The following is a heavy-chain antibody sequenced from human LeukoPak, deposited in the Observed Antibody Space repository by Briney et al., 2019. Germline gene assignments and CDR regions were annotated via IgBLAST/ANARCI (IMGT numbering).Heavy chain of an antibody. CDR2: IKQNGAEE. J-gene: IGHJ3*02. Sequence: PGGSLRLSGTASGFIFRSFWMSWVRQAPGKRLEWVANIKQNGAEEYYLDSVKGRFTISRDNAKNSVYLQMSSLRVEDTAMYYCARYSAVSSPGPFDMWGQGTMVTVSS. CDR3: ARYSAVSSPGPFDM. V-gene: IGHV3-7*03. CDR1: GFIFRSFW. D-gene: IGHD5/OR15-5a*01.